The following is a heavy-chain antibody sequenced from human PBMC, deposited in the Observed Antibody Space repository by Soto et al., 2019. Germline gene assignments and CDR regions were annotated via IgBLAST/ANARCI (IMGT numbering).Heavy chain of an antibody. CDR2: IYKTGST. CDR3: AREMRSTVTTFDC. V-gene: IGHV4-30-4*01. J-gene: IGHJ4*02. Sequence: QVQLQESGPGLVKPSQTLPLTCTVSGGSISSGDYYWSWIRQPPGKGLEWIGYIYKTGSTDYNPSLKSRVTISVDMSKNQFSLNLRSVTAADTAVYYCAREMRSTVTTFDCWGQGTLVTVSS. CDR1: GGSISSGDYY. D-gene: IGHD4-17*01.